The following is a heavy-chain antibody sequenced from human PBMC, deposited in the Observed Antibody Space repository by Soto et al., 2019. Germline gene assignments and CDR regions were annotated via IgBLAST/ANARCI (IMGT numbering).Heavy chain of an antibody. Sequence: PSETLSLTXAVSGDSINSSHWCAWVCQPPGKGLERIGQISHSGSTNYNQSLTSRVNKSVDKSKNHFSLKLTSVTAADTAVHYFPVCHFWSGPWTESSLDYWGQGTLVTVSS. CDR2: ISHSGST. CDR1: GDSINSSHW. D-gene: IGHD3-3*02. CDR3: PVCHFWSGPWTESSLDY. J-gene: IGHJ4*02. V-gene: IGHV4-4*02.